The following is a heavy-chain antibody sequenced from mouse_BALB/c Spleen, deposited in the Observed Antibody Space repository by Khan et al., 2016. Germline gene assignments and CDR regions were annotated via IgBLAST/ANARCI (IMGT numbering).Heavy chain of an antibody. Sequence: EVELVESGGGLVQPGGSLRLSCATSEFTFTDYYMSWVRQPPGKALEWLGFIRNKANGYTIEYSASVKGRFTISRDNSQSILYLQMNTLSAEDSATYYCARLMHYYAMDYWGQGTSVTVSS. CDR3: ARLMHYYAMDY. V-gene: IGHV7-3*02. CDR1: EFTFTDYY. CDR2: IRNKANGYTI. J-gene: IGHJ4*01.